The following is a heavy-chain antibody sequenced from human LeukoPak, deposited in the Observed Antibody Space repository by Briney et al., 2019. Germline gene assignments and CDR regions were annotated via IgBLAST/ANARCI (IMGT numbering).Heavy chain of an antibody. J-gene: IGHJ4*02. D-gene: IGHD3-22*01. CDR3: ARDRTYYYDSSGYYYPTY. Sequence: PGRSLRLSCAASGFTFSSYGMHWVRQAPGKGLEWVAVIWYDGSIKYYADSVKGRFTISRDNSKNTLYLQMNSLRAEDTAVYYCARDRTYYYDSSGYYYPTYWGQGTLVTVSS. V-gene: IGHV3-33*01. CDR2: IWYDGSIK. CDR1: GFTFSSYG.